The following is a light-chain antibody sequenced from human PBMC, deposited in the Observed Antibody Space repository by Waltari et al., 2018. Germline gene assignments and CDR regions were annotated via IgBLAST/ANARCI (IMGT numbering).Light chain of an antibody. Sequence: DIQMTQSPSTLSASVGDRVTITCRASQSISNLLAWYQQKSGQGPKLLIYKASSLEIGVPSRFSGSRSGTEFTLTISSLQPDDFATYYCQQYNSFSRTFGQGTKVEIK. CDR1: QSISNL. J-gene: IGKJ1*01. V-gene: IGKV1-5*03. CDR2: KAS. CDR3: QQYNSFSRT.